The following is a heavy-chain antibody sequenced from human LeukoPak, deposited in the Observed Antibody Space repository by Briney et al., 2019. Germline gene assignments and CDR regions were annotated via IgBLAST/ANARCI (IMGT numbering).Heavy chain of an antibody. CDR3: ARRNTAMVAGLDY. D-gene: IGHD5-18*01. V-gene: IGHV1-8*01. CDR1: GYTFTTYD. J-gene: IGHJ4*02. Sequence: ASVKVSCKASGYTFTTYDINWVRQATGQGLEWMGWMNPNSGNTAYAQKFQGRVTMTRNTSISRAFMELSGLRSEDTAVYFCARRNTAMVAGLDYWGQGSLVTVSS. CDR2: MNPNSGNT.